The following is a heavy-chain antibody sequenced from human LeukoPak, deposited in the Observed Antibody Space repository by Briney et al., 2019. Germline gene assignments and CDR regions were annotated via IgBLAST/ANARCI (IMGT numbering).Heavy chain of an antibody. Sequence: PGGTLRLSCAASGFTFSSYGMSWVSQAPGKGLEWVSVIYSRGSKYNADSVKGRFAISRDNSKNTLYLQMNSLRAEDTAVYYCARDRRGRWYYMDVWGKGTTVTISS. CDR1: GFTFSSYG. CDR2: IYSRGSK. CDR3: ARDRRGRWYYMDV. J-gene: IGHJ6*03. V-gene: IGHV3-53*01. D-gene: IGHD2-15*01.